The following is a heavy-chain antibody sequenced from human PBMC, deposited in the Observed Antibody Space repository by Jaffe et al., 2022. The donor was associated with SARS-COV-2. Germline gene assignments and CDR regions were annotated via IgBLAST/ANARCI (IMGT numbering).Heavy chain of an antibody. D-gene: IGHD3-3*01. CDR2: ISGSGGST. CDR1: GFTFSSYA. CDR3: AKDHGTNNYDFWSGYRNGGRSDDAFDI. J-gene: IGHJ3*02. V-gene: IGHV3-23*01. Sequence: EVQLLESGGGLVQPGGSLRLSCAASGFTFSSYAMSWVRQAPGKGLEWVSAISGSGGSTYYADSVKGRFTISRDNSKNTLYLQMNSLRAEDTAVYYCAKDHGTNNYDFWSGYRNGGRSDDAFDIWGQGTMVTVSS.